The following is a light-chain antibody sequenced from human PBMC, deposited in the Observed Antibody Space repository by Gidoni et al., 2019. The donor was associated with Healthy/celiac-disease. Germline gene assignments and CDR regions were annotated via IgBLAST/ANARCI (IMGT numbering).Light chain of an antibody. CDR3: SSYTSSSTPVV. V-gene: IGLV2-14*03. Sequence: QSALTQPASVSGSPGQSITISCTGTSSDVGGYNYVSLYQHHPGKAPKLMIYDVSHRPSGVSNRFSGSKSGNTASLTISGLQAEDEADYYCSSYTSSSTPVVFGGGTKLTVL. J-gene: IGLJ2*01. CDR1: SSDVGGYNY. CDR2: DVS.